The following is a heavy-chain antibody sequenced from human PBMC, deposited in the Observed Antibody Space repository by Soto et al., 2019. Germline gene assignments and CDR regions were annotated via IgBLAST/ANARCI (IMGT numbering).Heavy chain of an antibody. CDR2: ISAYNGNT. CDR3: AKESSSSCPDY. CDR1: GYTFTRYG. J-gene: IGHJ4*02. Sequence: ASVRVSCKASGYTFTRYGISWVRQAPGQGLEWMGWISAYNGNTNYAQKLQGRVTMTTDTSTSTAYMELRSLRSDDTAVYYCAKESSSSCPDYWGQGTLVTVSS. D-gene: IGHD6-13*01. V-gene: IGHV1-18*01.